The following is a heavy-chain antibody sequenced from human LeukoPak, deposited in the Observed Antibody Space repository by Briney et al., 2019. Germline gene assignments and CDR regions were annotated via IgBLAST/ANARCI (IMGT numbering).Heavy chain of an antibody. Sequence: PGGSLRLSCAASGFTFDDYYMSWIRQAPGKGLEWLSYINIGGTNTHYADSVKGRFTISRDNAKKSLYLEMNNLRAEDTAVYYCATDGAGFDTWGQGVLVTVSS. CDR3: ATDGAGFDT. CDR1: GFTFDDYY. J-gene: IGHJ5*02. CDR2: INIGGTNT. V-gene: IGHV3-11*01.